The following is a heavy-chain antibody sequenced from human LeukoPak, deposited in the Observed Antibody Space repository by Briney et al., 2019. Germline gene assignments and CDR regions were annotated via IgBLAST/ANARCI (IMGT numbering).Heavy chain of an antibody. CDR3: ARSLASYYDYVWGSYRYKPPLDY. CDR1: GYTFTSYD. J-gene: IGHJ4*02. V-gene: IGHV1-8*01. Sequence: ASVNVSCKASGYTFTSYDINWVRQATGQGLEWMGWMNPNSGNTGYAQKFQGRVTMTRNTSISTAYMELSSLRSEDTAVYYCARSLASYYDYVWGSYRYKPPLDYWGQGTLVTVSS. CDR2: MNPNSGNT. D-gene: IGHD3-16*02.